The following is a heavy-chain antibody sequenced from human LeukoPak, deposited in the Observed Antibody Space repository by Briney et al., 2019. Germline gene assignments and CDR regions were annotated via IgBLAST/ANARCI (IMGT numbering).Heavy chain of an antibody. CDR1: GYTFATYA. Sequence: ASVKVSCKASGYTFATYAIHWVRQAPGQGLEWMGWINAYDNTKYSQKFQGRVTFTRDTSASTAYMELSSLRSEDTAVYYCARVPSGDCFDHWGQGTLVTVSS. J-gene: IGHJ4*02. D-gene: IGHD4-17*01. V-gene: IGHV1-3*01. CDR3: ARVPSGDCFDH. CDR2: INAYDNT.